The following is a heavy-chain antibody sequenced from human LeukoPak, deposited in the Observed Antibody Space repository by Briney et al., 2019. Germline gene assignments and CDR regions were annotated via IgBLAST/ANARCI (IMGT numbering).Heavy chain of an antibody. CDR3: AKGLRWFGNFYFNFFDH. D-gene: IGHD3-10*01. Sequence: GGSLRLSCAASGFSFTTYGMHWVRQAPGKGLEWVAFISYDGGKRYFADSVKGRFSISRDNSASALFLDMDSLRTEDTAVYFCAKGLRWFGNFYFNFFDHWGQGILVTVSS. CDR1: GFSFTTYG. J-gene: IGHJ4*02. CDR2: ISYDGGKR. V-gene: IGHV3-30*18.